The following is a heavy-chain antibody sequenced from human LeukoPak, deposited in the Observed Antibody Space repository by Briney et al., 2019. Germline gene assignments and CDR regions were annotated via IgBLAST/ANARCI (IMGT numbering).Heavy chain of an antibody. Sequence: QPGGSLRLSCAAFGFTFSSYGMHWVRQTPGKGLEWVAFIRHDGTYKQYADSVKGRFTVSRDNAEDMVYLQMNSLRTEDTAVYYCAKNRDSSDYPRDFDYWGQGTLVTVSS. V-gene: IGHV3-30*02. D-gene: IGHD3-22*01. CDR3: AKNRDSSDYPRDFDY. CDR2: IRHDGTYK. CDR1: GFTFSSYG. J-gene: IGHJ4*02.